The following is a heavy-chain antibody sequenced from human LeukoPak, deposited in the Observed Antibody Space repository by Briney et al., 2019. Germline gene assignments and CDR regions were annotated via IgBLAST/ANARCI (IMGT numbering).Heavy chain of an antibody. Sequence: SETLSLTCTVSGGSISSYYWSWIRQPPGKGLEWIGYIYYSGSTNYNPSLKSRVTISVDTSKNQFSRKLSSVTAADTAVYYCAGGRIAVAGYAEYFQHWGQGTLVTVSS. J-gene: IGHJ1*01. D-gene: IGHD6-19*01. CDR1: GGSISSYY. V-gene: IGHV4-59*01. CDR2: IYYSGST. CDR3: AGGRIAVAGYAEYFQH.